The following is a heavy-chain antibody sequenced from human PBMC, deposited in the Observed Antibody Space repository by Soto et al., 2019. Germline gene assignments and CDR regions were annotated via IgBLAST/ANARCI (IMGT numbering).Heavy chain of an antibody. D-gene: IGHD2-15*01. CDR1: GYTFTSYA. Sequence: QVQLVQSGAEEKKPGASVKVSCKASGYTFTSYAMHCVRQAPGQRLEWMGWITAGNGNTKYSQKCPRRVTITRDTSASTAYMELSSLRSEDTAVYYCARGGAPNDYWGQGTLVTVSS. CDR2: ITAGNGNT. CDR3: ARGGAPNDY. J-gene: IGHJ4*02. V-gene: IGHV1-3*05.